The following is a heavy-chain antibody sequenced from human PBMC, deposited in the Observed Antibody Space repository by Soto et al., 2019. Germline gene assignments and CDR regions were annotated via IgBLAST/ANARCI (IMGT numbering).Heavy chain of an antibody. Sequence: EVQLVESGGGLVQPGRSLRLSCAASGFTFDDYAMHWVRQAPGKGLEWVSGISWNSGSIGYVDSVKGRFTISRDNAKNSLYLQMNSLRAEDTALYYCAKDLGAAGTMGWYFDLWGRGTLVTVSS. CDR3: AKDLGAAGTMGWYFDL. V-gene: IGHV3-9*01. CDR2: ISWNSGSI. D-gene: IGHD6-13*01. CDR1: GFTFDDYA. J-gene: IGHJ2*01.